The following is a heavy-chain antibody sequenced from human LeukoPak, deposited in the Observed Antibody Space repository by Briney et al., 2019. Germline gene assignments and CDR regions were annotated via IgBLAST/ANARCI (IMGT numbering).Heavy chain of an antibody. Sequence: PSDTLSLTCTVSGGSIRSYYWSWIRQPPGRGLEWIGYIYYSGSTNYNPSLKSRVTISVDTSKPQSSLKLSSVTAADTAVYYCARVYYSNSYDYWYFDLWGRGTLVTVSS. CDR3: ARVYYSNSYDYWYFDL. CDR2: IYYSGST. J-gene: IGHJ2*01. D-gene: IGHD6-13*01. V-gene: IGHV4-59*07. CDR1: GGSIRSYY.